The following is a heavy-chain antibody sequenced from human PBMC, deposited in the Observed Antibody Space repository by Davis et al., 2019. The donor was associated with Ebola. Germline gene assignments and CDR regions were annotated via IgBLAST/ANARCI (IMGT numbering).Heavy chain of an antibody. J-gene: IGHJ4*02. D-gene: IGHD6-19*01. Sequence: PGGSLRLSCAASGFTFSSYGMHWVRQAPGKGLEWVAVISYDGSNKYYADSVKGRFTISRDNSKNTLYLQMNSLRAEDTAVYYCARQRWLPRVRYYFDYWGQGTLVTVSS. V-gene: IGHV3-30*03. CDR2: ISYDGSNK. CDR1: GFTFSSYG. CDR3: ARQRWLPRVRYYFDY.